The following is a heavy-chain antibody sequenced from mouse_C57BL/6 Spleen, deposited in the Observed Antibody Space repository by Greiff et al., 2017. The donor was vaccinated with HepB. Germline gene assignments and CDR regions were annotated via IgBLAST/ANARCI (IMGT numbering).Heavy chain of an antibody. D-gene: IGHD3-2*02. CDR2: IYPGSGNT. V-gene: IGHV1-76*01. CDR3: ARLKLRPYPYFDY. Sequence: QVQLKESGAELVRPGASVKLSCKASGYTFTDYYINWVKQRPGQGLEWIARIYPGSGNTYYNEKFKGKATLTAEKSSSTAYMQLSSLTSEDSAVYFCARLKLRPYPYFDYWGQGTTLTVSS. J-gene: IGHJ2*01. CDR1: GYTFTDYY.